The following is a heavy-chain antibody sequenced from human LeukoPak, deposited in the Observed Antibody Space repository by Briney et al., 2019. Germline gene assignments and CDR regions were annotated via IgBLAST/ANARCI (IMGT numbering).Heavy chain of an antibody. CDR1: GYSISGGYY. CDR2: IYHGGST. D-gene: IGHD3-16*02. V-gene: IGHV4-38-2*02. J-gene: IGHJ3*02. CDR3: AKGRYYDYVWGSYRYGDAFDI. Sequence: SQTLSLTCTVSGYSISGGYYWGWIRQPPGKGLEWIGTIYHGGSTYYNPSLESRVTISLDTSKNQFSLKLSSVTAADTAVYYCAKGRYYDYVWGSYRYGDAFDIWGQGTMVTVSS.